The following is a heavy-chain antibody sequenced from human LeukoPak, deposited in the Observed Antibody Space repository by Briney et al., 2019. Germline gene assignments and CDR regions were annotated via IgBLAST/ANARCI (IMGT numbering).Heavy chain of an antibody. J-gene: IGHJ4*02. CDR3: APTAEAYTSWWKV. CDR1: GYKFTDDY. Sequence: LAASVKVSCKASGYKFTDDYMHWVRQAPGQRLEFMGWINPDSGFTNYAQKFKGRVTMTRDTSISTAYLEVRSLTSDDTAVYYCAPTAEAYTSWWKVWGQGTLVTVSS. D-gene: IGHD3-16*01. V-gene: IGHV1-2*03. CDR2: INPDSGFT.